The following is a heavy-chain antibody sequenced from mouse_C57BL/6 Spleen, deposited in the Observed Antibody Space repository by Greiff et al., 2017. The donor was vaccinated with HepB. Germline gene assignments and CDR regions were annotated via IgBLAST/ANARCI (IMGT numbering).Heavy chain of an antibody. V-gene: IGHV5-17*01. CDR2: ISSGSSTI. Sequence: DVKLVESGGGLVKPGGSLKLSCAASGFTFSDYGMHWVRQAPEKGLEWVAYISSGSSTIYYADTVKGRFTISRDNAKNTLFLQMTSLRSEDTAMYYCARVYDGYYNYAMDYWGQGTSVTVSS. CDR1: GFTFSDYG. D-gene: IGHD2-3*01. CDR3: ARVYDGYYNYAMDY. J-gene: IGHJ4*01.